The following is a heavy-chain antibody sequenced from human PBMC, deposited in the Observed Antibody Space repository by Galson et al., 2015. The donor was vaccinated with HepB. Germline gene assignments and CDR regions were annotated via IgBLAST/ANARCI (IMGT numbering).Heavy chain of an antibody. CDR1: GFTFSSYE. Sequence: LRLSCAASGFTFSSYEMNWVRQAPGKGLEWLGYISHTGGTYYNPSLGGRLTLSVDRWKNQFSLRLKSLTAADTAIYYCARTEEPTTLGGGGLLFDPWGQGTLVIVSS. CDR3: ARTEEPTTLGGGGLLFDP. J-gene: IGHJ5*02. V-gene: IGHV4-31*02. CDR2: ISHTGGT. D-gene: IGHD2/OR15-2a*01.